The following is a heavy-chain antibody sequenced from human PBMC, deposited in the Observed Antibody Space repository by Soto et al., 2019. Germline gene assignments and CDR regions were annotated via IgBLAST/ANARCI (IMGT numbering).Heavy chain of an antibody. J-gene: IGHJ4*02. CDR3: ARGFNWLDY. V-gene: IGHV3-53*01. Sequence: EVQLVESGGGLIQPGGSLRLSCAASGFTVGTNHLTWVRQSPGKGLEWVSVIYSSGSAYYADSVKGRFTISRDNSKNTLYLQMNSLRAEDTAVYYCARGFNWLDYWCQGTLVTVSS. CDR2: IYSSGSA. CDR1: GFTVGTNH. D-gene: IGHD5-12*01.